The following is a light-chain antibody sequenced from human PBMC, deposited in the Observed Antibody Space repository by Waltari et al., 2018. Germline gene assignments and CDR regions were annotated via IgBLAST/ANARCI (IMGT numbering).Light chain of an antibody. V-gene: IGLV2-14*03. J-gene: IGLJ2*01. CDR1: SSDVGAYNY. CDR2: DVS. Sequence: QSALTQPASVSGSPGQSITISCTGTSSDVGAYNYVYWYQQHPGKAPKPMIFDVSNRPSGVATRFSGSKSGNTASLTISGLQAEDEADYYCSSYISSSTLELFGGGTSLTVL. CDR3: SSYISSSTLEL.